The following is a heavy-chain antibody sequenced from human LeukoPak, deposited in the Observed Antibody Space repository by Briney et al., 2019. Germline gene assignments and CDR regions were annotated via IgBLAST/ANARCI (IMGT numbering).Heavy chain of an antibody. D-gene: IGHD1-26*01. Sequence: ASVKVSCKASGYTFTGYYMHWVRQAPGQGLEWMGWINPNSGGTNYAQKFQGRVTMTRDTSISTAYMELSRLRSDDTAVYYCARAAGWELPFEGREGYYYYMDVWGKGTTVTVSS. CDR2: INPNSGGT. CDR1: GYTFTGYY. CDR3: ARAAGWELPFEGREGYYYYMDV. J-gene: IGHJ6*03. V-gene: IGHV1-2*02.